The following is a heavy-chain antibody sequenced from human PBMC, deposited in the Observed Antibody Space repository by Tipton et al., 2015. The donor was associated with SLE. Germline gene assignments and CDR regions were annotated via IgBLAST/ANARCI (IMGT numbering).Heavy chain of an antibody. D-gene: IGHD3-3*01. CDR3: AKGIRFLEWFRFDS. Sequence: SLRLSCAASGFTFDDYAMHWVRQAPGKGLEWVSGISWNSEKIAYADSVKGRFTISRDNAKNSLFLQMNSLRAEDTAFYYCAKGIRFLEWFRFDSWGQGTLVTVSS. V-gene: IGHV3-9*01. CDR1: GFTFDDYA. J-gene: IGHJ4*02. CDR2: ISWNSEKI.